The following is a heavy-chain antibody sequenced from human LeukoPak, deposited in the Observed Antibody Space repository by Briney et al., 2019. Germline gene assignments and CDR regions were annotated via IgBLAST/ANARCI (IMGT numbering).Heavy chain of an antibody. J-gene: IGHJ4*02. CDR1: GFPLSVCA. CDR3: GRAFPPLRTAAAGDY. CDR2: ISYRTSHI. D-gene: IGHD6-13*01. Sequence: GSLRPSCTASGFPLSVCAVNWFRKAQGKGLDWVSSISYRTSHIYYADSVKGRFTISRDNAKNSLYLQMDSLRAEDTAVYFCGRAFPPLRTAAAGDYWGQGTLVTVSS. V-gene: IGHV3-21*01.